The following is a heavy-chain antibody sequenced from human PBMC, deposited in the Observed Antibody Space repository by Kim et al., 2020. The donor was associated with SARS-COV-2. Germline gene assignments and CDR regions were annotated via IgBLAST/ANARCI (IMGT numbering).Heavy chain of an antibody. CDR2: IHPFGNT. J-gene: IGHJ4*02. D-gene: IGHD5-18*01. V-gene: IGHV4-34*01. CDR1: GGSLSGYY. CDR3: ARGQDTAKVGY. Sequence: SETLSLTCAVYGGSLSGYYWSWIRQPPGKGLEWIGEIHPFGNTDYLPSLKSRITMSLDTSKNHFSLKLSSVTAADTAMYFCARGQDTAKVGYWGQGTLVTVSS.